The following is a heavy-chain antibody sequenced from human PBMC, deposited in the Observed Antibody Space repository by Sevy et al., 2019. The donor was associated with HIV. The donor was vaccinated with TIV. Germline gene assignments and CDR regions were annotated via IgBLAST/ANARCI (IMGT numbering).Heavy chain of an antibody. J-gene: IGHJ6*02. Sequence: GGSLRLSCAASGFAFSTYAMHWVRQAPGKGLEWVAVISYDGSKIYYADSVKGRFTISRDNSKNTLYLQMNSLRAEDTAVYYCAGDRRILGGYGLDVWGQGAAVTVSS. V-gene: IGHV3-30*04. CDR1: GFAFSTYA. D-gene: IGHD3-3*01. CDR2: ISYDGSKI. CDR3: AGDRRILGGYGLDV.